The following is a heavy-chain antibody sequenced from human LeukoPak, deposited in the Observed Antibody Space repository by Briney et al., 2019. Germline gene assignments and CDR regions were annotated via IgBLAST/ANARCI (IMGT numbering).Heavy chain of an antibody. Sequence: GGSLRLSCAASGFTLSGYSMNWVRQAPGKGLEWVSSISSSSSYIYYADSVKGRFTISRDNAKNSPYLQMNSLRAEDTAVYYCARDLYGDYSNDYWGQGTLVTVSS. CDR2: ISSSSSYI. V-gene: IGHV3-21*01. J-gene: IGHJ4*02. CDR3: ARDLYGDYSNDY. CDR1: GFTLSGYS. D-gene: IGHD4-17*01.